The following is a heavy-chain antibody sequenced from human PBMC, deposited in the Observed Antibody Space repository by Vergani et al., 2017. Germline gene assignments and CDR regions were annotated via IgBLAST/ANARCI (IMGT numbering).Heavy chain of an antibody. D-gene: IGHD1-7*01. Sequence: QVQLVESGGGVFQPGRSLRLSCAASGFTFSSYGMHWVRQAPGKGLEWVAVIWYDGSNKYYADSVKGRLTISRDNSTNTLYRQRNRLRAEDTAVYYCARGYGGNYDYWGQGTLVTVSS. J-gene: IGHJ4*02. CDR2: IWYDGSNK. CDR1: GFTFSSYG. CDR3: ARGYGGNYDY. V-gene: IGHV3-33*01.